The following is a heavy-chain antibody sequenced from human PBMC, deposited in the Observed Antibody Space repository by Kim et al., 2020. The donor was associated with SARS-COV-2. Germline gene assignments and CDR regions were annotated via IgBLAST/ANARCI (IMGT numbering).Heavy chain of an antibody. CDR1: GGSFSGYY. D-gene: IGHD2-15*01. CDR3: ARDEYCSGGSCYGWIDY. Sequence: SETLSLTCAVYGGSFSGYYWSWIRQPPGKGLEWIGEINHSGSTNYNPSLKSRVTISVDTSKNQFSLKLSSVTAADTAVYYCARDEYCSGGSCYGWIDYWG. CDR2: INHSGST. J-gene: IGHJ4*01. V-gene: IGHV4-34*01.